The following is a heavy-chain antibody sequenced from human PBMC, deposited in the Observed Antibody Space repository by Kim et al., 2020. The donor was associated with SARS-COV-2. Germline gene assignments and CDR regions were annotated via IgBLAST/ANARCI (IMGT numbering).Heavy chain of an antibody. CDR3: ARKREIFGYGIYGMDV. CDR1: GFTFSSYG. Sequence: GGSLRLSCAASGFTFSSYGMHWVRQAPGKGLEWVAVIWYDGSNKYYADSVKGRFTISRDNSKNTLYLQMNSLRAEDTAVYYCARKREIFGYGIYGMDVWGQGTTVTVSS. D-gene: IGHD3-3*01. J-gene: IGHJ6*02. V-gene: IGHV3-33*01. CDR2: IWYDGSNK.